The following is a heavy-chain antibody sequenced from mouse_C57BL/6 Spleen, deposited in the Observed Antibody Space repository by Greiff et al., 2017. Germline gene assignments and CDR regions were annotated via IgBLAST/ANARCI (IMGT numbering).Heavy chain of an antibody. J-gene: IGHJ3*01. V-gene: IGHV1-19*01. CDR3: AREDELGPFAY. CDR2: INPYNGGT. Sequence: VHVKQSGPVLVKPGASVKMSCKASGYTFTDYYMNWVKQSHGKSLEWIGVINPYNGGTSYNQKFKGKATLTVDKSSSTAYMELNSLTSEDSAVYYCAREDELGPFAYWGQGTLVTVSA. D-gene: IGHD4-1*01. CDR1: GYTFTDYY.